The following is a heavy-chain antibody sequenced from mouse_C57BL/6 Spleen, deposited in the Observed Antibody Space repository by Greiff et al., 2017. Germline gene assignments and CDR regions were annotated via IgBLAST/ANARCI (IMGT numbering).Heavy chain of an antibody. CDR2: ISYAGST. V-gene: IGHV3-6*01. J-gene: IGHJ2*01. CDR1: GYSITSGYY. CDR3: ARDGGFYLDY. Sequence: EVQLKESGPGLVKPSQSLSLTCSVTGYSITSGYYWYWIRQFPGNQLEWMGYISYAGSTNYNPSLKNRISITSDTSKNQFYLKLNSVTTEDTATYYCARDGGFYLDYWGQGTTLTVSS.